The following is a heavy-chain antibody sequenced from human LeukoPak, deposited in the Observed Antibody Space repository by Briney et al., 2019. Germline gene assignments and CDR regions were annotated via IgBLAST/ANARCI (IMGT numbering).Heavy chain of an antibody. V-gene: IGHV1-2*02. Sequence: ASVKVSCNSSGYTFIDYYIHWVRLAPGQGLEWMGWINPHTGDTNYAQKFQGRVTMTRDTSISTAYMELSRLRSDDTAVYYCARDALATGTAEPYYFDYWGQGTLVTVSS. CDR3: ARDALATGTAEPYYFDY. D-gene: IGHD1-1*01. J-gene: IGHJ4*02. CDR1: GYTFIDYY. CDR2: INPHTGDT.